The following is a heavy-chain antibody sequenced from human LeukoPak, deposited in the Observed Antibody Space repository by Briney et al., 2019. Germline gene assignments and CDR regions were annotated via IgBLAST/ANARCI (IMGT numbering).Heavy chain of an antibody. CDR3: ARQIKSRALYYFDY. CDR2: IYPGDSDT. CDR1: GYSFTSYW. J-gene: IGHJ4*02. V-gene: IGHV5-51*01. Sequence: GESLNISCKGSGYSFTSYWIGWVRQIPGKGLEWMGIIYPGDSDTRYSPSFQGQVTISADKSISTAYLQWSSLKASDTAMYYCARQIKSRALYYFDYWGQGTLVTVSS.